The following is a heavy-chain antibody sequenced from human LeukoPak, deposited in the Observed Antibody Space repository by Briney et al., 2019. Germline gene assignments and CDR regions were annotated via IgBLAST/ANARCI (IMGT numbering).Heavy chain of an antibody. J-gene: IGHJ6*02. Sequence: ASVKVSCTASGGTFSSYAISWVRQAPGQGLEWMGGIIPIFGTANYAQKFQGRVTITADESTSTAYMELSSLRSEDTAVYYCASPGGYYGMDVWGQGTTVTVSS. CDR2: IIPIFGTA. V-gene: IGHV1-69*13. CDR1: GGTFSSYA. CDR3: ASPGGYYGMDV. D-gene: IGHD2-15*01.